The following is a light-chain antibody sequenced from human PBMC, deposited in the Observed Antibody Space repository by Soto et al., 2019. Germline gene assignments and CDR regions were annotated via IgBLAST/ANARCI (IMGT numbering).Light chain of an antibody. CDR3: CSYAGSYTYV. CDR2: EVS. Sequence: QSVLTQPASVSGSPGQSITISCSGTSSDIGAYNYVSWYQQKPGKAPKLLISEVSNRPSGVPDRFSGSKSGNTASLTISGLQAEDEADYYCCSYAGSYTYVFGTGTKLTVL. J-gene: IGLJ1*01. CDR1: SSDIGAYNY. V-gene: IGLV2-11*01.